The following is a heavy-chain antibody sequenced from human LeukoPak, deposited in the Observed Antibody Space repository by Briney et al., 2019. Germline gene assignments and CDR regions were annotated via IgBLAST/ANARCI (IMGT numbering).Heavy chain of an antibody. Sequence: SVKVSCKASGGTFSNYAISWVRQAPGQGLEWMGGIIPLFGTANYAQKFLGRVIITADESTSTTHMYLSSLKSEDTAVYYCARDRWAFDIWGQGTMVTVSS. V-gene: IGHV1-69*13. CDR2: IIPLFGTA. J-gene: IGHJ3*02. CDR1: GGTFSNYA. D-gene: IGHD3-16*02. CDR3: ARDRWAFDI.